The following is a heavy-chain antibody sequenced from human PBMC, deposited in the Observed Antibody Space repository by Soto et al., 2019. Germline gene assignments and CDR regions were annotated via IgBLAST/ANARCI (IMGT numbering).Heavy chain of an antibody. D-gene: IGHD3-9*01. J-gene: IGHJ4*02. V-gene: IGHV1-18*01. CDR1: GYIFTTYG. Sequence: QVQLVQSGAEVKKPGASVKISCKTSGYIFTTYGITWVRQARGQGLEWMGWISPNNGNTNYAQKLQGRVTMNTDTSTNTAYMELRSLGSDDTAVYYCARSYVLTSYPKNALEHWGQGTLVTVS. CDR3: ARSYVLTSYPKNALEH. CDR2: ISPNNGNT.